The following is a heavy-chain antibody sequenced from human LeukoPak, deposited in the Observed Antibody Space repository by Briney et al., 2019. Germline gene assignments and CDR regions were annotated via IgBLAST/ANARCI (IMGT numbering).Heavy chain of an antibody. CDR1: RFTFSSYS. Sequence: GGSLRLSCVASRFTFSSYSINWVRQAPGRGLGWVSSISSSSSYLYYADSVKGRFTISRDNAKNSLYLQMNSLRAEDTAVYYCARDQYSSGWFDPVDYWGQGTLVTVSS. CDR3: ARDQYSSGWFDPVDY. V-gene: IGHV3-21*01. D-gene: IGHD6-19*01. J-gene: IGHJ4*02. CDR2: ISSSSSYL.